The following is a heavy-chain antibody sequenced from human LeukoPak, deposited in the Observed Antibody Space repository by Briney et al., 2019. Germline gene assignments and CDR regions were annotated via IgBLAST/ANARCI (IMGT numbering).Heavy chain of an antibody. CDR1: GYTFNTYG. Sequence: ASVKVSCKASGYTFNTYGISWVRQAPGQGLEWMGWINAYNGDTNHAQKFQGRVTMTTDTSTTTTYMELGSLRSDDTAVYYCARDGSGHWFDPWGQGTLVTVSS. J-gene: IGHJ5*02. CDR2: INAYNGDT. D-gene: IGHD6-25*01. CDR3: ARDGSGHWFDP. V-gene: IGHV1-18*04.